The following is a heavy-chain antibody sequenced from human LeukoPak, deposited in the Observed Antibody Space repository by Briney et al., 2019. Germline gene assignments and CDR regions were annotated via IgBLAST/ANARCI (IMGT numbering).Heavy chain of an antibody. CDR2: IWSDSSHK. D-gene: IGHD6-13*01. CDR1: GFAFSSYG. V-gene: IGHV3-33*01. J-gene: IGHJ3*02. Sequence: GGSRRLSCAASGFAFSSYGMHWIRQAPGKGLEWVAVIWSDSSHKYYVDSMKGRCTISRDNSKNMVYLQMNSLRVEDTAVYYCASAAGAFDMWGQGTLVTVSS. CDR3: ASAAGAFDM.